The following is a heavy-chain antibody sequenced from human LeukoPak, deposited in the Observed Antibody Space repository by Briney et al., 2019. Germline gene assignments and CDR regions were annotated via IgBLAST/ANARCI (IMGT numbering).Heavy chain of an antibody. CDR1: GGSISSGGYY. CDR2: IYYSGST. V-gene: IGHV4-31*03. CDR3: AACGSATAGVVDY. J-gene: IGHJ4*02. Sequence: SQTLSLTCTVSGGSISSGGYYWSWIRQHPGKGLEWIGYIYYSGSTYYNPSLKSRVTISVNTSKNQFSLKLSSVTAADTAVYYCAACGSATAGVVDYWGQGTLVTVSS. D-gene: IGHD2-15*01.